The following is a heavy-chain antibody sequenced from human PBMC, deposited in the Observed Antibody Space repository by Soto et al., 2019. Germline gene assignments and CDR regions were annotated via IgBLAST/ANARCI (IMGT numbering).Heavy chain of an antibody. J-gene: IGHJ2*01. CDR2: IIPIFGTA. Sequence: QVQLVQSGAGVKKPGSSVKVSCKASGGTFSSYAISWVRQAPGQGLEWMGGIIPIFGTANYAQKFQGRVTITADESTSTAYMELSSLRSEDTAVYYCARWTYYYDSSGYWTPWYFDLWGRGTLVTVSS. V-gene: IGHV1-69*01. CDR3: ARWTYYYDSSGYWTPWYFDL. D-gene: IGHD3-22*01. CDR1: GGTFSSYA.